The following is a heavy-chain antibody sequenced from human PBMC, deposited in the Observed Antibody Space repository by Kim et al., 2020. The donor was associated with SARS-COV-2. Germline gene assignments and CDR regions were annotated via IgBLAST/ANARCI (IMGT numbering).Heavy chain of an antibody. CDR3: AKLGLARPSYYYYYYYM. J-gene: IGHJ6*03. V-gene: IGHV3-9*01. CDR1: GFTFRDYA. Sequence: GGSLRLSCAASGFTFRDYAMHWVRQAPGKALEWVSGISGHSGRIYYAYAVKGRFTISRDNAKNSLHLQIKSLRADNTALYYGAKLGLARPSYYYYYYYM. D-gene: IGHD3-3*02. CDR2: ISGHSGRI.